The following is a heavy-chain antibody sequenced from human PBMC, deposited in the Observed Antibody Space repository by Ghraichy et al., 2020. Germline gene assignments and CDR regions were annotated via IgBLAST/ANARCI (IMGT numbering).Heavy chain of an antibody. J-gene: IGHJ3*02. CDR2: IKDDGSEK. D-gene: IGHD2-15*01. V-gene: IGHV3-7*03. Sequence: LSLTCAASGFMFSGYWMNWVHQAPGKGLEWVASIKDDGSEKYYLDSVKGRFTIFRDNAKKSLYLQMNSLRAEDTAIYYCARPVTPDDAYDIWGQGTMVTVSS. CDR1: GFMFSGYW. CDR3: ARPVTPDDAYDI.